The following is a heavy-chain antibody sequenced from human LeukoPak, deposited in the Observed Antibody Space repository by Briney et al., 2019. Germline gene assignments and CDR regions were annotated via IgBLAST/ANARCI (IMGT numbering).Heavy chain of an antibody. J-gene: IGHJ5*02. V-gene: IGHV4-34*01. D-gene: IGHD2-2*01. Sequence: SETLSLTCAVYGGSFSGYYWSWIRQPPGKGLEWIGGINHSGSTNYNPSLKSRVTISVDTSKNQFSLKLSSVTAADTAVYYCARRGIYCSSTSCYWFRGWFDPWAREPWTPSPQ. CDR1: GGSFSGYY. CDR3: ARRGIYCSSTSCYWFRGWFDP. CDR2: INHSGST.